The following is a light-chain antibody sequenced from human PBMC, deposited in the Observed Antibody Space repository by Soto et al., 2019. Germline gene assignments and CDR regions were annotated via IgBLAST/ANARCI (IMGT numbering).Light chain of an antibody. CDR3: QQYHDWVT. V-gene: IGKV3D-15*01. CDR2: GAS. J-gene: IGKJ4*01. CDR1: QSVSSN. Sequence: ETVMTQSPGTLSVSPGESATLSCGTSQSVSSNLAWYQQKPGQAPRLLFYGASTRATGIPARFSGSGSGTEFTLTISYLRPEDSAVYFCQQYHDWVTFGGGTRVEI.